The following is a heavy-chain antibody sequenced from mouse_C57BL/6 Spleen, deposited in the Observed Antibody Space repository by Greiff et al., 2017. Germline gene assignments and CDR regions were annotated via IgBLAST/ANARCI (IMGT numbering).Heavy chain of an antibody. D-gene: IGHD2-5*01. J-gene: IGHJ4*01. CDR2: IYPGDGDT. CDR1: GYAFSSYW. Sequence: VQLQQSGAELVKPGASVKISCKASGYAFSSYWMNWVKQRPGKGLEWIGQIYPGDGDTNYNGKFKGKATLTADKSSSTAYMQLSSLTSEDSAVYFCARSRSNYPYARDYWGQGTSVTVSS. V-gene: IGHV1-80*01. CDR3: ARSRSNYPYARDY.